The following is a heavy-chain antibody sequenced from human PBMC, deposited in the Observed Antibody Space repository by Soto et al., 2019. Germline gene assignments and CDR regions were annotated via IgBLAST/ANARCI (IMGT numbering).Heavy chain of an antibody. V-gene: IGHV4-4*07. Sequence: SETLSLTCTVAGGSISSYYWSWIRQPAGKGLEWIGRIYTSGSTIYNPSLKSRVTMSVDTSKNQFSLKLSSVTAADTAVYYCARNGDYYGSGSYLYYYYYGMDVWGQGTTVTISS. CDR2: IYTSGST. D-gene: IGHD3-10*01. CDR1: GGSISSYY. CDR3: ARNGDYYGSGSYLYYYYYGMDV. J-gene: IGHJ6*02.